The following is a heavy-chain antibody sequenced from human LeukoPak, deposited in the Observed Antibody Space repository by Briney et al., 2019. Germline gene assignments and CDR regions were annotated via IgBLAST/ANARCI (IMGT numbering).Heavy chain of an antibody. CDR1: GGSISSYY. Sequence: SETLSLTCTVSGGSISSYYWSWIRQPPGKGLEWIGYIYYSGSTNYNPSLKSRVTISVDTSKHQFSLKLSSVTAADTAVYYCARHVEMATIFDYWGQGTLVTVSS. CDR3: ARHVEMATIFDY. CDR2: IYYSGST. D-gene: IGHD5-12*01. V-gene: IGHV4-59*08. J-gene: IGHJ4*02.